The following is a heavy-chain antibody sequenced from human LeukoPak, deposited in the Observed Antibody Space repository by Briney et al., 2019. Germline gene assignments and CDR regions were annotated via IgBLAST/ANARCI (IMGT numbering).Heavy chain of an antibody. Sequence: SVKVSCKASGGTFSSYAISWVRQAPGQGLEWMGGIIPIFGTANYAQKFQGRVTITTDESTSTAYMEPSSLRSEDTAVYYCASSIFGVANFDYWGQGTLVTVSS. CDR3: ASSIFGVANFDY. V-gene: IGHV1-69*05. J-gene: IGHJ4*02. CDR2: IIPIFGTA. D-gene: IGHD3-3*01. CDR1: GGTFSSYA.